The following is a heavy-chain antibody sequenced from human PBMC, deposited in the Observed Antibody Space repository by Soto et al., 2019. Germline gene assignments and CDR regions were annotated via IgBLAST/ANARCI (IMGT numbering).Heavy chain of an antibody. D-gene: IGHD6-13*01. Sequence: QVQLVQSGAEVKKPGASVKVSCKASGYTFTSYGISWVRQAPGQGLEWMGWISAYNGNTNYAQKLQGRVTMTTDTSTSTADMELRSLRSDATAVDYCARYRIAAAGTKTKIGGGVYYFDYWGQGTMVTVSS. CDR3: ARYRIAAAGTKTKIGGGVYYFDY. J-gene: IGHJ4*02. V-gene: IGHV1-18*01. CDR1: GYTFTSYG. CDR2: ISAYNGNT.